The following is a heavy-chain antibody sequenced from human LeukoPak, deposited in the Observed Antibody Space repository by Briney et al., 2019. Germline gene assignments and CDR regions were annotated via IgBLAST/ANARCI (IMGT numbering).Heavy chain of an antibody. CDR2: ITTSSTYT. D-gene: IGHD6-19*01. Sequence: KTGGSLRLSCAASGFTFSSYNMNWVRQAPGKGLEWVSSITTSSTYTFYADSVKGRFTISRDNAKNSLYLQMNSLRAEDTAVYYCAREPRNRGKSGWYDEYYFDYWGQGTLVTVSS. CDR1: GFTFSSYN. V-gene: IGHV3-21*01. CDR3: AREPRNRGKSGWYDEYYFDY. J-gene: IGHJ4*02.